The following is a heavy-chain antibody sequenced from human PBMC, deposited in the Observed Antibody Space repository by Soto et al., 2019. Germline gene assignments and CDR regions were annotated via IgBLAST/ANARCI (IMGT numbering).Heavy chain of an antibody. J-gene: IGHJ5*02. Sequence: SVKVSCKASGGTFSGYAISWVRQAPGQGLEWMGGIIPIFGTANYAQKFQGRVTITADESTSTAYMELSSLRSEDTAVYYCARNKWCSSTSCYSFFPLDPWGQGTLVTVSS. V-gene: IGHV1-69*13. CDR2: IIPIFGTA. CDR1: GGTFSGYA. CDR3: ARNKWCSSTSCYSFFPLDP. D-gene: IGHD2-2*01.